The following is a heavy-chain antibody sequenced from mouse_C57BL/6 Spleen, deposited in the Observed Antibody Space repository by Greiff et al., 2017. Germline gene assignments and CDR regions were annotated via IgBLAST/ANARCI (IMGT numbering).Heavy chain of an antibody. V-gene: IGHV5-4*01. Sequence: EVQLVESGGGLVKPGGSLKLSCAASGFTFSSYAMSWVRQTPEKRLEWVATISDGGSYTYYPDNVKGRFTISRDNAKNNLYLQMSHLKSEDTAMYYCARDALYDYDVPFYYAMDYWGQGTSVTVSS. CDR3: ARDALYDYDVPFYYAMDY. J-gene: IGHJ4*01. CDR2: ISDGGSYT. CDR1: GFTFSSYA. D-gene: IGHD2-4*01.